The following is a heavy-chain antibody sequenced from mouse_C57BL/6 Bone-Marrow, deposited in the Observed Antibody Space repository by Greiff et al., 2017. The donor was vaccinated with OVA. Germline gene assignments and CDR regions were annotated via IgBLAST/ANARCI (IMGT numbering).Heavy chain of an antibody. Sequence: EVQVVESGGDLVKPGGSLKLSCAASGFTFSGYAMSWVRQTSEKRLEWVATISDGGSYTYHPDNVKGRFTISRDNAKNNLYLQMSHLKSEDTAMYYCARGGITGPHYWGQGTTLTVSS. J-gene: IGHJ2*01. CDR1: GFTFSGYA. V-gene: IGHV5-4*01. D-gene: IGHD1-1*01. CDR2: ISDGGSYT. CDR3: ARGGITGPHY.